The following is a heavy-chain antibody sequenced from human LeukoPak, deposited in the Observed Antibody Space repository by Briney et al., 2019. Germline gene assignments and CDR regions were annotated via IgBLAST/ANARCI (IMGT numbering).Heavy chain of an antibody. J-gene: IGHJ3*02. CDR1: GFTFSSYA. CDR2: ISYDGSNK. V-gene: IGHV3-30*04. CDR3: ARRVPDSSAPGIAFDI. D-gene: IGHD3-22*01. Sequence: PGGSLRLSCAASGFTFSSYAMHWVRQAPGKGLEWVAVISYDGSNKYYADSVKGRFTISRDNSKNTLYLQMNSLRAEDTAVYYCARRVPDSSAPGIAFDIWGQGTMVTVSS.